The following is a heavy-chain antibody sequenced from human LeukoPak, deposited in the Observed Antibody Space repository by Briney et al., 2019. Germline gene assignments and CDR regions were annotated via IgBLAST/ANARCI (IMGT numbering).Heavy chain of an antibody. CDR3: ARGSDSSGGY. CDR2: IYYSGST. CDR1: GGSISSGDYC. D-gene: IGHD3-22*01. V-gene: IGHV4-30-4*08. Sequence: SQTLPPTCTVSGGSISSGDYCWSWIRQPPGKGLEWIGYIYYSGSTYYNPSLKSRVTISVDTSKNQFSLKLSSVTAADTAVYYCARGSDSSGGYWGQGTLVTVSS. J-gene: IGHJ4*02.